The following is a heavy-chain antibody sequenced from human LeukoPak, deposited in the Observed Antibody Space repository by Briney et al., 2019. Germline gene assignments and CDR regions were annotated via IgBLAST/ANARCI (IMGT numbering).Heavy chain of an antibody. CDR3: ARDLRYSSGWSASGMDV. D-gene: IGHD6-19*01. CDR1: GFTFSDYY. CDR2: ISPTGSRI. J-gene: IGHJ6*03. Sequence: GGSLRLSCAASGFTFSDYYMSWIRQAPGKGLEGVSYISPTGSRIYYTDSVKGRFTISRDNAKKSLILQMNSLRADDTAVYYCARDLRYSSGWSASGMDVWGKGTTVTISS. V-gene: IGHV3-11*01.